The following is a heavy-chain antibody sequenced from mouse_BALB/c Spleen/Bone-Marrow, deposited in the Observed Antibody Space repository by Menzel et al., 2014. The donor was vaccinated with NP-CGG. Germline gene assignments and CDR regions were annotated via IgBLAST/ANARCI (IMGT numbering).Heavy chain of an antibody. CDR2: ISSGSSTI. CDR1: GFTFSSFG. J-gene: IGHJ4*01. D-gene: IGHD2-4*01. V-gene: IGHV5-17*02. CDR3: TRKGALITHYYAMDY. Sequence: EVKVVESGGGLVQPEGSRKLSCAASGFTFSSFGMHWVRQAPEKGLEWVAYISSGSSTIYYADTVKGRFTISRDNPKNTLFLQMTSLRSEDTAMYYCTRKGALITHYYAMDYWGQGTSVTVSS.